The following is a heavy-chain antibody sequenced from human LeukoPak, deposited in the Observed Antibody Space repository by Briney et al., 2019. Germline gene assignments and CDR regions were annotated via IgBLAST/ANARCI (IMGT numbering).Heavy chain of an antibody. Sequence: GGSLRLSCAASGFTFSHYGMHWVRQAPGKGLEWVALIWYDGSNKYYADSVKGRFTISRDNSKNTLYLQMNSLRAEDTAVYYCASGSAVAGLGYWGQGTLVTVSS. D-gene: IGHD6-19*01. J-gene: IGHJ4*02. CDR2: IWYDGSNK. CDR3: ASGSAVAGLGY. V-gene: IGHV3-33*03. CDR1: GFTFSHYG.